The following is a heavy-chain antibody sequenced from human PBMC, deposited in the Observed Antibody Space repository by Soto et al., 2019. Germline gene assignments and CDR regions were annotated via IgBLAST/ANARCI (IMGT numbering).Heavy chain of an antibody. D-gene: IGHD3-3*01. CDR1: GGSMDSQY. Sequence: PXETLCLTCSIAGGSMDSQYWSWIRQPPGKGLDWIGYIYYIVTTNYNPSLKSRVTISVDTSKNQFSLKLTSVTAADTAVYYCARHSGYDFWSGALDHWGQGTLVTVSS. V-gene: IGHV4-59*11. CDR3: ARHSGYDFWSGALDH. CDR2: IYYIVTT. J-gene: IGHJ4*02.